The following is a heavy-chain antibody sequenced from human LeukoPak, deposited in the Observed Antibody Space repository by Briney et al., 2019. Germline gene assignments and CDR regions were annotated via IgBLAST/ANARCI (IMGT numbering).Heavy chain of an antibody. CDR3: ASLAGGSSGGYFDY. Sequence: GGSLRLSCAASGFTFSSYAMSWVRQAPGKGLEWVSYISSSSSTIYYADSVKGRFTISRDNAKNSLYLQMNSLRAEDTAVYYCASLAGGSSGGYFDYWGQGTLVTVSS. J-gene: IGHJ4*02. CDR2: ISSSSSTI. D-gene: IGHD6-6*01. CDR1: GFTFSSYA. V-gene: IGHV3-48*01.